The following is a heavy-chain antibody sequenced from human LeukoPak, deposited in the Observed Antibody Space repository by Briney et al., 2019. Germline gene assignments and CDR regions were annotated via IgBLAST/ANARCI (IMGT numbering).Heavy chain of an antibody. CDR2: INHSGST. CDR1: GGSFSGYY. V-gene: IGHV4-34*01. J-gene: IGHJ6*02. D-gene: IGHD6-13*01. CDR3: ASWRYSSSSRGNYYYGMDV. Sequence: SETLSLTCAVYGGSFSGYYWSWIRQPPGKGLEWIGEINHSGSTNYNPSLKSRVTISVDTSKNQFSLKLSSVTAADTAVYYCASWRYSSSSRGNYYYGMDVWGQGTTVTVSS.